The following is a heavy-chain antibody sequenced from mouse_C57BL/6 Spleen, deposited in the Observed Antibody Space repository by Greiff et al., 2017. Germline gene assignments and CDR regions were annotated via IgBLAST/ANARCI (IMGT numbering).Heavy chain of an antibody. V-gene: IGHV5-4*01. Sequence: EVMLVESGGGLVKPGGSLKLSCAASGFTFSSYAMSWVRQTPEKRLEWVATISDGGSYTYYPDNVKGRFTISRDNAKNNLYLQMSHLKSEDTAMYYCARDRANWDWYFGGWGTGTTVT. CDR1: GFTFSSYA. CDR2: ISDGGSYT. J-gene: IGHJ1*03. CDR3: ARDRANWDWYFGG. D-gene: IGHD4-1*01.